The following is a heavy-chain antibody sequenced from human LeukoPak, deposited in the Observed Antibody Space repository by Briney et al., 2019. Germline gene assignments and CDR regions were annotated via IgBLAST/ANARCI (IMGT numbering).Heavy chain of an antibody. CDR3: ARVGAAAGAIDY. CDR2: IKQDGSEK. Sequence: PGGSLRLSCAASGLTFSSYWMSWVRQAPGKGLEWVANIKQDGSEKYYVDSVKGRFTISRDNAKNSLYLQMNSLRAEDTAVYYCARVGAAAGAIDYWGQGTLVTVSS. V-gene: IGHV3-7*01. CDR1: GLTFSSYW. D-gene: IGHD6-13*01. J-gene: IGHJ4*02.